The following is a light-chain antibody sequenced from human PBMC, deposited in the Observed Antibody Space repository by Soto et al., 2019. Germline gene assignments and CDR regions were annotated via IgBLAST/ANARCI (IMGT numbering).Light chain of an antibody. V-gene: IGKV3-20*01. J-gene: IGKJ5*01. CDR1: QNINSY. CDR3: QHFGGTTFT. Sequence: EIMLTESPVTLSLSPGERATLSCRASQNINSYIAWYQQRPGQTPSLLIYGASTRATGIPDRFSGSGSGTHFTLTISRLEPGDFAVYYCQHFGGTTFTFGQGTRLAI. CDR2: GAS.